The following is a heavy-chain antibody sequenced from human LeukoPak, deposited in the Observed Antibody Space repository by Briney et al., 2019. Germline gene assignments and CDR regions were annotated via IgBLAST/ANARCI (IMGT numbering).Heavy chain of an antibody. CDR2: IIPIFGTA. Sequence: SVKVSCKASGGTFSSYAISWVRQAPGQGLEWLGGIIPIFGTANYAQKFQGRVTITTDVSTSTAYMELSSLRSEDTAVYYCARRHSSSWYYFDYWGQGTLVTVSS. D-gene: IGHD6-13*01. CDR1: GGTFSSYA. CDR3: ARRHSSSWYYFDY. J-gene: IGHJ4*02. V-gene: IGHV1-69*05.